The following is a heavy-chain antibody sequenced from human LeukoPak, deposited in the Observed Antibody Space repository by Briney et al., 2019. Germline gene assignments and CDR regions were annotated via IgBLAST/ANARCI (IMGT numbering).Heavy chain of an antibody. J-gene: IGHJ3*02. CDR3: AKSQWELLDGDAFDI. Sequence: GGSLRLSCAASGFTFSSYGMHWVRQAPGKGLEWVAVISYDRSNKYYADSVKGRFTISRDNSKNTLYLQMNSLRAEDTAVYYCAKSQWELLDGDAFDIWGQGTMVTVSS. CDR2: ISYDRSNK. V-gene: IGHV3-30*18. D-gene: IGHD1-26*01. CDR1: GFTFSSYG.